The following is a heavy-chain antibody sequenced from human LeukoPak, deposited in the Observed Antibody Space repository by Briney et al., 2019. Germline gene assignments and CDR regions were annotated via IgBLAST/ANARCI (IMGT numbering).Heavy chain of an antibody. J-gene: IGHJ6*02. CDR3: ADGGYCSSTSCYGGMDV. D-gene: IGHD2-2*01. CDR1: GFTFRSNY. V-gene: IGHV3-53*01. Sequence: GGSLRLSCAASGFTFRSNYMSWVRQAPGKGLEWVSVIYSAGSTYYADSVKGRFTISRDNSKNTLYLQMNSLRAEDTAVYYCADGGYCSSTSCYGGMDVWGQGTTVTVSS. CDR2: IYSAGST.